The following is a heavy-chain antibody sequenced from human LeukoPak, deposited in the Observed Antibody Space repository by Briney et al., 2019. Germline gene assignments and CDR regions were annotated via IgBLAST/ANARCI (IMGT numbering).Heavy chain of an antibody. J-gene: IGHJ6*02. CDR1: GFTFSESW. CDR3: ATYTHWVAGDV. D-gene: IGHD3-16*01. CDR2: MNQDGSER. V-gene: IGHV3-7*01. Sequence: GGSLRLSCAASGFTFSESWMSWVRQAPGEGLGWVANMNQDGSERDYVDSVKGRFTISRDNARKSLYLQMSSLRAEDTAVYYCATYTHWVAGDVWGQGTTVTVSS.